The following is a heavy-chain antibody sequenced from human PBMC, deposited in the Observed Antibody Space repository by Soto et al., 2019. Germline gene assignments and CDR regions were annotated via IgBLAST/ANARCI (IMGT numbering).Heavy chain of an antibody. CDR1: GFTFSSYG. CDR2: ISYDGSNK. D-gene: IGHD3-9*01. Sequence: PGGSLRLSCAASGFTFSSYGMHWVRQAPGKGLEWVAVISYDGSNKYYADSVKGRFTISRDNSKNTLYLQMNSLRAEDTAVYYCAKGGETYYDLLTGDYRDGYFDYWGQGTLVTVSS. CDR3: AKGGETYYDLLTGDYRDGYFDY. V-gene: IGHV3-30*18. J-gene: IGHJ4*02.